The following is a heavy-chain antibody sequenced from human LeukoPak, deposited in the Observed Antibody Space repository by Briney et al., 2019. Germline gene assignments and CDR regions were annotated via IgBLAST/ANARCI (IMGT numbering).Heavy chain of an antibody. V-gene: IGHV3-33*01. Sequence: GRSLRLSCAASGLTFSNYGFHWVRQAPGKGLEWVAVIWYDGSNKYYADSVKGRFTFSRDNSKSTLYLQMNSLRAEDTAVYYCATDRGVTHMDVWGQGTTVTVSS. CDR3: ATDRGVTHMDV. CDR2: IWYDGSNK. D-gene: IGHD1-26*01. CDR1: GLTFSNYG. J-gene: IGHJ6*02.